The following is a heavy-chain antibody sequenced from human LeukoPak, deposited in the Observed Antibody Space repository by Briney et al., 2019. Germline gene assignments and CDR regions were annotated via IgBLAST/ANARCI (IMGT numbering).Heavy chain of an antibody. Sequence: ASVKVSCKASGYTFTSYYRHWERQAPGQALEWTGIINPSGGSTSYAQKFQGLVTMTRDTSTSTVYMELSSLRSEATAVYYCARDFAYSGYVLYYWGQGTLVTVSS. J-gene: IGHJ4*02. V-gene: IGHV1-46*01. CDR3: ARDFAYSGYVLYY. CDR1: GYTFTSYY. CDR2: INPSGGST. D-gene: IGHD5-12*01.